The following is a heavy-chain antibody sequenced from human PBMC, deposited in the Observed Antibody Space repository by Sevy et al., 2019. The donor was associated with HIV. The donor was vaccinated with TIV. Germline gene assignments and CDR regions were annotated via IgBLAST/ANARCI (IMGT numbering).Heavy chain of an antibody. CDR3: ARGGSSWTGYFDY. V-gene: IGHV3-48*03. D-gene: IGHD6-13*01. Sequence: GGCLRLSCAASGFTFSNYEINWVRQAPGKGLEWVSYITSSGTTIYYADSVKGRFTISRDNAKNSLYLQMNSLRAEDTNAYYCARGGSSWTGYFDYWGQGTLVTVSS. CDR2: ITSSGTTI. J-gene: IGHJ4*02. CDR1: GFTFSNYE.